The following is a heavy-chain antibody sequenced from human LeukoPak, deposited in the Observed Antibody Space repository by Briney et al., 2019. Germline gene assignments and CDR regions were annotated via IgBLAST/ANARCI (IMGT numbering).Heavy chain of an antibody. CDR3: AREYHRWEPGYFDY. J-gene: IGHJ4*02. CDR2: MNPNSGNT. Sequence: ASVKVSCKASGYTFTSYDINWVRQATGQGLEWMGWMNPNSGNTGYAQKFQGRVTMTRNTSISTAYMELSSLRSEDTAVYYCAREYHRWEPGYFDYWGQGTLVTVSS. V-gene: IGHV1-8*01. CDR1: GYTFTSYD. D-gene: IGHD1-14*01.